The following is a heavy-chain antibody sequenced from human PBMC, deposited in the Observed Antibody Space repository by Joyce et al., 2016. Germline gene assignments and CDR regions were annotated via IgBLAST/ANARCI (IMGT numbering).Heavy chain of an antibody. J-gene: IGHJ6*02. CDR2: IIPCFGAA. CDR3: ARGGTSSDRYFVYTLDV. Sequence: QVLLVQSGAAVKRPGSSLRVSCKSSGGDFSNYTVNWVRQAPGQRLEWMGGIIPCFGAAKYAEDFQGRVTLTADHSTRTAYLELSSLTSADTAVYYCARGGTSSDRYFVYTLDVWGPGTTVIVSS. CDR1: GGDFSNYT. D-gene: IGHD1-14*01. V-gene: IGHV1-69*12.